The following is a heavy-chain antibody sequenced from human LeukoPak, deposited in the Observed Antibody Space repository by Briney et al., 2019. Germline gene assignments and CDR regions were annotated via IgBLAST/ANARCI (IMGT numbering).Heavy chain of an antibody. V-gene: IGHV3-11*01. CDR3: ARALKTLPKAAAGFY. Sequence: GGSLRLSCAASGFTFSDYYMSWIRQAPGKGLEWVSYISSSGSTIYYADSVKGRFTISRDNAKNSLYLQMNSLRAEDTAVYYCARALKTLPKAAAGFYWGQGTLVTVSS. CDR2: ISSSGSTI. D-gene: IGHD6-13*01. J-gene: IGHJ4*02. CDR1: GFTFSDYY.